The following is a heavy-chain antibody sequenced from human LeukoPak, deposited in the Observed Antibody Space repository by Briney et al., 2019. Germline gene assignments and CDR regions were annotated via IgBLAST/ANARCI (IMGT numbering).Heavy chain of an antibody. CDR3: AKDLLTGGVFDWLFPGDD. Sequence: GGSLRLSCAASGFTFSSYSMNWVRQAPGKGLEWVSAISGSGGSTYYADSVKGRFTISRDNSKNTLYLQMNSLRAEDTAVYYCAKDLLTGGVFDWLFPGDDWGQGTLVTVSS. D-gene: IGHD3-9*01. J-gene: IGHJ4*02. CDR1: GFTFSSYS. V-gene: IGHV3-23*01. CDR2: ISGSGGST.